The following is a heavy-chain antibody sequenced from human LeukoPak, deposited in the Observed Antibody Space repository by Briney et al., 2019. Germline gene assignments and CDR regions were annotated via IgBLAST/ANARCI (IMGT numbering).Heavy chain of an antibody. J-gene: IGHJ6*02. Sequence: PGRSLRLSCAASGFTFSSYAMHWVRQAPGKGLEWVAVISYDGSNKYYADSVKGRFTISRDNSKNTLYLQMNSLRAEDTAVYYCARDGVTTYYYYGMDVWGQGTTVTVSS. CDR3: ARDGVTTYYYYGMDV. CDR1: GFTFSSYA. D-gene: IGHD4-17*01. V-gene: IGHV3-30-3*01. CDR2: ISYDGSNK.